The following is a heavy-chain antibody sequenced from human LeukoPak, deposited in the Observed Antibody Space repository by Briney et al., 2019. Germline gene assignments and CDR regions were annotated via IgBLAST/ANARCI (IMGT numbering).Heavy chain of an antibody. CDR1: GGSITSYY. V-gene: IGHV4-59*01. D-gene: IGHD4-11*01. CDR3: ARDYSNYYGTDV. CDR2: IYYSGIT. J-gene: IGHJ6*02. Sequence: SETLSLTCSVSGGSITSYYWSWIRQPPGKGLEWMGYIYYSGITNYNPSLESRVTISVDTSKNQFSLKLTSVTAADTAVYYCARDYSNYYGTDVWGQGTTVTVSS.